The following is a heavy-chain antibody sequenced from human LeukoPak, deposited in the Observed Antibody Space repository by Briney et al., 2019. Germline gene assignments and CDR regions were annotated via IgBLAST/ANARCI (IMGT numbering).Heavy chain of an antibody. J-gene: IGHJ4*02. Sequence: SETLSLTCTVSGGPIRSGGYYWSWIRKHPGEGLEWIGYIYYSGSTYYNPSLKSRVTISVDTSKNQFSLKLSSVTAADTAVYYCARAVTGDGRALDCWGQGTLVTVSS. CDR2: IYYSGST. CDR3: ARAVTGDGRALDC. CDR1: GGPIRSGGYY. D-gene: IGHD5-24*01. V-gene: IGHV4-31*03.